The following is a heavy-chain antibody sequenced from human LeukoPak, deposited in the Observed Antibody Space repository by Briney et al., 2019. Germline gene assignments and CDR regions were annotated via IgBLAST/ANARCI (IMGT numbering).Heavy chain of an antibody. V-gene: IGHV1-18*01. Sequence: ASLKLSCKASGYTFTSYGISWVRQAPGQGLEWMGGISAYNGNTNHAQKLQGRFTMTTDTSTSTAYMQLRSLRSDDTAVYYCARGDAITILGVATHDAFDTCSQRTMVTVSS. D-gene: IGHD3-3*01. J-gene: IGHJ3*02. CDR2: ISAYNGNT. CDR3: ARGDAITILGVATHDAFDT. CDR1: GYTFTSYG.